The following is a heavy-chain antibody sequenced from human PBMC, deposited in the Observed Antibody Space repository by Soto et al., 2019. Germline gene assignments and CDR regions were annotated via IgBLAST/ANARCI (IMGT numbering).Heavy chain of an antibody. V-gene: IGHV1-69*01. Sequence: QVLLVQSGAEVRKPGSSVKVSCKASGGTFGKRAFNWVRQAPGQGLEWMGVIVPNFGTANYAQKFQGRLTITADESTTTVEMDLASLTAEDTAMYYCARLGGLVGGTGSSGGLDFWGQGTPVTVS. CDR3: ARLGGLVGGTGSSGGLDF. CDR2: IVPNFGTA. J-gene: IGHJ4*02. CDR1: GGTFGKRA. D-gene: IGHD1-26*01.